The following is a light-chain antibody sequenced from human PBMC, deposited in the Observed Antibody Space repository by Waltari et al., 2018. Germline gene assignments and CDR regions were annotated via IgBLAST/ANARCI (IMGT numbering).Light chain of an antibody. CDR3: QQYYSTPWT. J-gene: IGKJ1*01. Sequence: DIVMTQSPDSLAVSLGERATINCKPSQFVLYRSNNKNYLAWCQQKPGQPPKLLIYWASTRESGVPDRFSGSGSGTDFSLTISSLQAEDVAVYYCQQYYSTPWTFGQGTKVEIK. V-gene: IGKV4-1*01. CDR1: QFVLYRSNNKNY. CDR2: WAS.